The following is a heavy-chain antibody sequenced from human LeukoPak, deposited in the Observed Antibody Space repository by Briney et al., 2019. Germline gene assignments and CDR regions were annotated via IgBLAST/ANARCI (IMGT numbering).Heavy chain of an antibody. CDR2: ISSSGST. J-gene: IGHJ4*02. CDR1: GIIFSSYS. V-gene: IGHV3-23*01. Sequence: GGSLRLSCAVSGIIFSSYSMNWVRQAPGKGLEWVSYISSSGSTYYADSVKGRFTISRDNSKNTLYLQMNSLRAEDTAAYYCAKDNGEWGQGTLVTVSS. D-gene: IGHD3-10*01. CDR3: AKDNGE.